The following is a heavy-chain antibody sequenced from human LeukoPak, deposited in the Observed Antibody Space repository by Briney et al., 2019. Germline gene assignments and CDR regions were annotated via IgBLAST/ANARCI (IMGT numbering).Heavy chain of an antibody. Sequence: SSEALSVTCTVSGGSISRYYWSWIRQPPGKGLEWIGYIYYSGSTNYNPSLKSRVTISVDTSKNQFSLKLSSVTAADTAGYYCASGVHYYDSSGYWNYWGQGTLVTVSS. J-gene: IGHJ4*02. CDR3: ASGVHYYDSSGYWNY. V-gene: IGHV4-59*01. D-gene: IGHD3-22*01. CDR2: IYYSGST. CDR1: GGSISRYY.